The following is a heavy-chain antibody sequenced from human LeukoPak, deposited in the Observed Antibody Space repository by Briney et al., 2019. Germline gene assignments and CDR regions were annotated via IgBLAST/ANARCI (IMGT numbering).Heavy chain of an antibody. D-gene: IGHD4-17*01. CDR3: ARAGPYGDSRAFDY. CDR2: INSDGSST. V-gene: IGHV3-74*01. Sequence: PGGSLRLSCAASGFTFSSYWMHWVRQAPGEGLVWVSRINSDGSSTSYADSVKGRFTISRDNAKNTLYLQMNSLRAEDTAVYYCARAGPYGDSRAFDYWGQGTLVTVSS. J-gene: IGHJ4*02. CDR1: GFTFSSYW.